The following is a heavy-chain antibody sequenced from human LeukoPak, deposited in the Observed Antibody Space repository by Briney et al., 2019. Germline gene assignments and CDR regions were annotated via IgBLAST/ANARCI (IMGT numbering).Heavy chain of an antibody. V-gene: IGHV3-11*04. CDR2: ISSSSSTI. Sequence: GGSLRLSCAVSGFSFSDYYMTWIRQAPGKGLEWVSYISSSSSTIYYADSVKGRFTISRDNAKNSLYLQMNSLRAEDTAVYYCARGGLGDFWSGYYSPYYYYYMDVWGKGTTVTVSS. D-gene: IGHD3-3*01. CDR3: ARGGLGDFWSGYYSPYYYYYMDV. CDR1: GFSFSDYY. J-gene: IGHJ6*03.